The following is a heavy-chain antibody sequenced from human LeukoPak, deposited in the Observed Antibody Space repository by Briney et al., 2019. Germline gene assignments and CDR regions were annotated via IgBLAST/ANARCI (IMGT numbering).Heavy chain of an antibody. D-gene: IGHD4-17*01. CDR1: GFTLSNYN. CDR3: ARLRRPDY. J-gene: IGHJ4*02. CDR2: ISDSGITI. Sequence: GGSLRLSCAASGFTLSNYNMNWLRQAPGKGLEWVSFISDSGITIHHADSVKGRFTISRDNAKNSLYLQMNSLRAEDTAVYYCARLRRPDYWGQGTLVTVSS. V-gene: IGHV3-48*04.